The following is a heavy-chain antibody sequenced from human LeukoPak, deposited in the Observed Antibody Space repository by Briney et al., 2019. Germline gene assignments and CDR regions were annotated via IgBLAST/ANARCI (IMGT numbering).Heavy chain of an antibody. Sequence: ASVKVSCKASGYTFTGYYMHWVRQAPGQGLEWMGWINPNSGGTDYAQNFQGRVTMTRDTSISTAYMELSRLRSDDTALYYCARSIVVEPAAKFDYWGQGTLVTVSS. D-gene: IGHD2-2*01. J-gene: IGHJ4*02. CDR1: GYTFTGYY. CDR2: INPNSGGT. CDR3: ARSIVVEPAAKFDY. V-gene: IGHV1-2*02.